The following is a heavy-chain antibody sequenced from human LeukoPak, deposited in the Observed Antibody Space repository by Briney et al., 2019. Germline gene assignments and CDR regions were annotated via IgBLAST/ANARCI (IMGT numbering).Heavy chain of an antibody. Sequence: GGSLRLSCAASGFSLSNYWMNWVRQAPGKGLEWVTNIKQDGSEKNYVDSVKGRFSISRDNAKDSLILQMNSLRDEDTAVYYCARGVWAPFDSWGQGTLVSVSS. CDR2: IKQDGSEK. CDR1: GFSLSNYW. D-gene: IGHD7-27*01. CDR3: ARGVWAPFDS. J-gene: IGHJ4*02. V-gene: IGHV3-7*01.